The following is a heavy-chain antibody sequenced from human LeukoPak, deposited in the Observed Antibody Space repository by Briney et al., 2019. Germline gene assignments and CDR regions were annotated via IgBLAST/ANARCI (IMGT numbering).Heavy chain of an antibody. Sequence: SETLSLTCAVYGESFSGYYRSWIRQPPGKGLEWIGEINHSGSTTYNPSLKSRVAISVDTSKNQFSLKVNSVTAADMAIYYCARPRPGGGWFDYWGQGTRVTVSS. D-gene: IGHD3-16*01. V-gene: IGHV4-34*01. CDR3: ARPRPGGGWFDY. J-gene: IGHJ4*02. CDR2: INHSGST. CDR1: GESFSGYY.